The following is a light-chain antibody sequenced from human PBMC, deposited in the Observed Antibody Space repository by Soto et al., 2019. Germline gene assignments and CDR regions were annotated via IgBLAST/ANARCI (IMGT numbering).Light chain of an antibody. J-gene: IGKJ1*01. CDR3: QRYDSLRT. CDR1: QSVSSY. CDR2: GAS. Sequence: EIVLTQSPATLSLSPGERATLSCRASQSVSSYLAWWQQRPGQAPRLLIYGASSRATGIPDRFSGSGSGTDFTLTITRLEPEDFAMYYCQRYDSLRTFGQGTKVDIK. V-gene: IGKV3-20*01.